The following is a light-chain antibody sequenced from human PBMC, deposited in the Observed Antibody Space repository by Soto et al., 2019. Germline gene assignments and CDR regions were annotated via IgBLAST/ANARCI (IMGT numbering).Light chain of an antibody. CDR2: GLS. Sequence: QSALTQPASVSGSPGQSISISCTGTSTDVGGYNYVSWYQQHPGKAPKLMIYGLSNRPSGVSNRFSGSKSGNTASLTISGLQAEDEADYYCSSYTTSSTLMVFGGGTKLTVL. V-gene: IGLV2-14*03. J-gene: IGLJ2*01. CDR1: STDVGGYNY. CDR3: SSYTTSSTLMV.